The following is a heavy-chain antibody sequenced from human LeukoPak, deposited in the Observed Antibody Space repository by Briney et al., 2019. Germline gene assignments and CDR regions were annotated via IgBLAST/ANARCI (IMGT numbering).Heavy chain of an antibody. CDR1: GGSISSGGYY. J-gene: IGHJ4*02. Sequence: SETLSLTCTVSGGSISSGGYYWSWIRQHPGKGLEWIGYIYYSGSTYYNPSLKSRVTISVDTSKNQFSLKLSSVTAADTAVYYCARDAAYYGGNSALDYWGQGTLVTVSP. CDR3: ARDAAYYGGNSALDY. D-gene: IGHD4-17*01. CDR2: IYYSGST. V-gene: IGHV4-31*03.